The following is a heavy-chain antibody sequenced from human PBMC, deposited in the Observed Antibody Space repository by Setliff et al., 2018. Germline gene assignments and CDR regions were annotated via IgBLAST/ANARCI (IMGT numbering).Heavy chain of an antibody. CDR1: GFTFSSYA. D-gene: IGHD2-2*03. Sequence: GGSLRLSCAASGFTFSSYAMTWVRQAPGKGLEWVSSISGGGGRTYYADSVKGRFTISRDNSENTLYLQMNSLRADDTAVYYCARGFGYAAWYYLDYWGQGTLVTV. CDR2: ISGGGGRT. J-gene: IGHJ4*02. CDR3: ARGFGYAAWYYLDY. V-gene: IGHV3-23*01.